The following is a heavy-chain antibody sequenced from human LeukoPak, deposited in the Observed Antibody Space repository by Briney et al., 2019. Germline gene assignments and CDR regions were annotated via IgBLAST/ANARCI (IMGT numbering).Heavy chain of an antibody. Sequence: PSETLSLTCTVSRGSISSYYWSWIRQPPGKGLEWIGYIYYSGSTNYNPSLKSRVTISVDTSKNQFSLKLSSVTAADTAVYYCARDNHDSSGYYPYYFDYWGQGTLVTVSP. D-gene: IGHD3-22*01. CDR1: RGSISSYY. V-gene: IGHV4-59*01. J-gene: IGHJ4*02. CDR3: ARDNHDSSGYYPYYFDY. CDR2: IYYSGST.